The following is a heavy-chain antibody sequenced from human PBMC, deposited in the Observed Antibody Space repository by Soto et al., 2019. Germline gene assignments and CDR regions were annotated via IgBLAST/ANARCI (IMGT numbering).Heavy chain of an antibody. CDR2: ISGSGGST. J-gene: IGHJ3*02. D-gene: IGHD2-15*01. V-gene: IGHV3-23*01. CDR1: GFTFSSYA. CDR3: AKVLLATRVAATNSADDAFDI. Sequence: GGSLRLSCAASGFTFSSYAMSWVRQAPGKGLEWVSAISGSGGSTYHADSVKGRFTISRDNSKNTLYLQMNSLRAEDTAVYYCAKVLLATRVAATNSADDAFDIWGQGTMVTVS.